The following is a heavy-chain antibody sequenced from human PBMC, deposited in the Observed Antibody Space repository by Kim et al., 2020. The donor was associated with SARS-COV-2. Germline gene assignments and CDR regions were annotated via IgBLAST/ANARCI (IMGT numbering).Heavy chain of an antibody. V-gene: IGHV3-23*01. Sequence: GGSLRLSCAASGFTFSSYAMSWVRQAPGKGLEWVSAISGSGCRTYYADSVKGRFTISRDNSKNTLYLQMNSLRAEDTAVYYCARDLVPRIVYYYGKDVWGQGTTVTVSS. CDR3: ARDLVPRIVYYYGKDV. CDR1: GFTFSSYA. J-gene: IGHJ6*02. D-gene: IGHD2-2*01. CDR2: ISGSGCRT.